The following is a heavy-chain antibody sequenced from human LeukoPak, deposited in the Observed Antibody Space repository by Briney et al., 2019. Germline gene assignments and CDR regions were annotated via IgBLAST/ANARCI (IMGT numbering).Heavy chain of an antibody. Sequence: SETLSLTCTVSGGSISSYYWSWIRQPPGKGLEWIGYIYYSGSTNYNPSLKSRVTISVDTSKNQFSLKLSSVTAADTAVYYCARHGGDYYDSSGYYYPRKFDPWGQGTLVTVSS. J-gene: IGHJ5*02. CDR3: ARHGGDYYDSSGYYYPRKFDP. V-gene: IGHV4-59*08. CDR1: GGSISSYY. D-gene: IGHD3-22*01. CDR2: IYYSGST.